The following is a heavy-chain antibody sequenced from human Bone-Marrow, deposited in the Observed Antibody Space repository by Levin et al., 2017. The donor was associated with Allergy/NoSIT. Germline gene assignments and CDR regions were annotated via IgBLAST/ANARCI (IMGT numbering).Heavy chain of an antibody. J-gene: IGHJ4*02. Sequence: PGGSLRLSCAVSGITFSDYGFHWVRQAPGKGLEWVAISSNDGNNQYYADSVKGRFTVSRDKSKNTLNLQMNTLSPDDTAVYYCAKGGSFDSWGQGTLVTVSS. CDR1: GITFSDYG. D-gene: IGHD3-10*01. CDR3: AKGGSFDS. CDR2: SSNDGNNQ. V-gene: IGHV3-30*18.